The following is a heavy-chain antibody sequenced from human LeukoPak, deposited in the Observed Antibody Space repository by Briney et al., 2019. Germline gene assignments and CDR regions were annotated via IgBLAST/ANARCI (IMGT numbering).Heavy chain of an antibody. D-gene: IGHD6-13*01. Sequence: GGSLRLSCAASGFTFSSYGMHWVRQAPGKGLEWVAFIRYDGSNKYYADSVKGRFTISRDNSKNTLYLQMNSLRAEDTAVYYCAKGSVEQQLVPDYWGQGTLVTVSS. CDR3: AKGSVEQQLVPDY. CDR1: GFTFSSYG. CDR2: IRYDGSNK. J-gene: IGHJ4*02. V-gene: IGHV3-30*02.